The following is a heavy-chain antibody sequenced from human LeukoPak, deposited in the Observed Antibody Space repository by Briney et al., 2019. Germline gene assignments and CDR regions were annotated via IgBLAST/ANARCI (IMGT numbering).Heavy chain of an antibody. CDR3: ASTLDPYSSSSAYFDY. CDR2: IYYSGST. Sequence: SETLSLTCTVSGGSISSYYWSWIRQPPGKGLEWIGYIYYSGSTNYNPSLKSRVTISVDTSKNQFSLTLSSVTAADTAVYYCASTLDPYSSSSAYFDYWGQGTLVTVSS. D-gene: IGHD6-6*01. J-gene: IGHJ4*02. V-gene: IGHV4-59*08. CDR1: GGSISSYY.